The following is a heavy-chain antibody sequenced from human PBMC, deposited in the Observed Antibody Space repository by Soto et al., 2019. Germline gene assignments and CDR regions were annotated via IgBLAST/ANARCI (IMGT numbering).Heavy chain of an antibody. CDR1: GFTFSSNW. CDR3: AATVATRPN. D-gene: IGHD2-21*01. Sequence: EVQLVESGGGLVQPGGSLRLSCAASGFTFSSNWMHWVRQAPGKGPVWVSRIKSDGSITNYADAVKGRFTISRDNDKNTLYLQMDSLRTEDTAVYYCAATVATRPNWGQGTLVTVSS. V-gene: IGHV3-74*01. CDR2: IKSDGSIT. J-gene: IGHJ4*02.